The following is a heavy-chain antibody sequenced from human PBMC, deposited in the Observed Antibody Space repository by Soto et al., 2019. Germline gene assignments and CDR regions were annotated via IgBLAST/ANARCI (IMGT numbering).Heavy chain of an antibody. D-gene: IGHD2-2*01. Sequence: GGSLRLSCAASGFTFSSYAMSWVRQAPGKGLEWVSAISGSGGSTYYADSVKGRFTISRDNSKNTLYLQMNSLRAEDTAVYYCAKWSVVVVPAATPWYYYYGMDVWGQGTTVTVSS. CDR2: ISGSGGST. CDR1: GFTFSSYA. CDR3: AKWSVVVVPAATPWYYYYGMDV. J-gene: IGHJ6*02. V-gene: IGHV3-23*01.